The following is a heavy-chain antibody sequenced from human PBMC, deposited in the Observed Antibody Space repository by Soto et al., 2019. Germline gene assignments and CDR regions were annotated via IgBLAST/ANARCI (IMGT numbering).Heavy chain of an antibody. D-gene: IGHD1-20*01. V-gene: IGHV3-7*05. J-gene: IGHJ4*02. CDR1: GFTFSNYW. CDR2: MKQDGSEK. Sequence: ESGGGLVQPGGSLRLSCAASGFTFSNYWMSWVRQAPGKGLEWVANMKQDGSEKDYVGSVKGRFTISRDNAKNSLYLQMTSLTTVDTAVYYCARLITPRVLDSWGQGTLVTVSS. CDR3: ARLITPRVLDS.